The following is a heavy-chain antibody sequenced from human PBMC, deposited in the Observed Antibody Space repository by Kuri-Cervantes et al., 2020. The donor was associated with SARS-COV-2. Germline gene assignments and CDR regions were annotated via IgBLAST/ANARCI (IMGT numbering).Heavy chain of an antibody. J-gene: IGHJ6*03. CDR2: IWYDGSNK. V-gene: IGHV3-33*01. CDR3: ARDGVADYYYYYMDV. Sequence: GGSLRLSCAASGFTFSSYGMHWVRQAPGKGLEWVAVIWYDGSNKYYADSVKGRFTISRDNSKNTLYLQMNSLRAEDTAVYYCARDGVADYYYYYMDVWGKGTTVTGSS. CDR1: GFTFSSYG. D-gene: IGHD2-15*01.